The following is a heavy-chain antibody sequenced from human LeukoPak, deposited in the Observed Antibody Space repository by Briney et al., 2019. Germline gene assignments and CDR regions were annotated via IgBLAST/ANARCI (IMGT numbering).Heavy chain of an antibody. V-gene: IGHV3-11*06. CDR1: GFTFSDYY. J-gene: IGHJ5*02. D-gene: IGHD2-15*01. CDR2: ISSSSSYT. Sequence: GGSLRLSCAASGFTFSDYYMSWIRQAPGKGLEWVSYISSSSSYTNYVDSVKGRFTISRDNAKNSLYLQMNSLRAEDTAVYYCARAARSAPNWFDPWGQGTLVTVSS. CDR3: ARAARSAPNWFDP.